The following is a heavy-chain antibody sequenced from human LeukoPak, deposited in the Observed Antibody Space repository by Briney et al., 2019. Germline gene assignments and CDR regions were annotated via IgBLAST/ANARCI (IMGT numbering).Heavy chain of an antibody. CDR3: ARSSYSSSSSV. V-gene: IGHV3-7*03. CDR2: INSDGSEG. J-gene: IGHJ3*01. CDR1: GFTFSGFW. D-gene: IGHD6-6*01. Sequence: GGSLRLSCAVSGFTFSGFWMSWSRQAPGKGLEWVASINSDGSEGYYADVVKGRFTISRDNAKNSLYLQINSLRAEDTAVYYCARSSYSSSSSVWGQGIMVTVSS.